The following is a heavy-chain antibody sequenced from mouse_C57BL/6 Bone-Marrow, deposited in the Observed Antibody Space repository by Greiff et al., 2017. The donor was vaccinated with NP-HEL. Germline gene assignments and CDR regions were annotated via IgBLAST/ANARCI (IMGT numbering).Heavy chain of an antibody. CDR2: IDPNSGGT. CDR1: GYTFTSYW. V-gene: IGHV1-72*01. CDR3: ARFIATGTGDY. J-gene: IGHJ2*01. Sequence: QVQLKQPGAELVKPGASVKLSCKASGYTFTSYWMHWVKQRPGRGLEWIGRIDPNSGGTKYNEKFKSKATLTVDKPSSTAYMQLSSLTSEDSAVYYCARFIATGTGDYWGQGTTLTVSS. D-gene: IGHD4-1*02.